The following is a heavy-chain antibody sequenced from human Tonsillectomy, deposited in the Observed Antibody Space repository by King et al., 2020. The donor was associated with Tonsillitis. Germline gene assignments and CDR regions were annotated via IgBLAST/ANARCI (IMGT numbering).Heavy chain of an antibody. Sequence: VQLVQSGAEVKKPGSSVKVSCKASGGTFSRFAVTWVRQAPGQRLEWMGGLIPIFNTSKNAQKFQGRLTITADEPTSTAYMELSSLRSEDTAIYYCARESGDSSGYYLAEYFHHWGQGTLVTVSS. J-gene: IGHJ1*01. CDR1: GGTFSRFA. CDR3: ARESGDSSGYYLAEYFHH. CDR2: LIPIFNTS. V-gene: IGHV1-69*01. D-gene: IGHD3-22*01.